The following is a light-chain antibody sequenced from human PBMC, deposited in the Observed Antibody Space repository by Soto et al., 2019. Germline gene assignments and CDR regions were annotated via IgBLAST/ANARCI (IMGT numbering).Light chain of an antibody. V-gene: IGLV2-14*01. CDR2: EVT. Sequence: QSVLTQPASVSGSPGQSITISCSGTSSDVGRYKYVSWYQQHPGKVPKLMIYEVTNRPSGVSNRFSGSKSGNTASLTISGLQAEDEADYFCSSYRGSSTLLFGGGTKLTVL. CDR3: SSYRGSSTLL. CDR1: SSDVGRYKY. J-gene: IGLJ2*01.